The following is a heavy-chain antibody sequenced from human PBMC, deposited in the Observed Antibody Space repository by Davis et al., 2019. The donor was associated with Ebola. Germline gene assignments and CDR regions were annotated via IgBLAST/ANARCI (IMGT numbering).Heavy chain of an antibody. D-gene: IGHD6-13*01. CDR3: ARDHSSSWHQNYMDV. J-gene: IGHJ6*03. Sequence: PSETLSLTCAVSGYSISSGYYWGWIRQPPGKGLEWIGGIYHSGSTYYNPSLKSRVTISVDTSKNQFSLKLSSVTAADTAVYYCARDHSSSWHQNYMDVWGKGTTVTVSS. CDR1: GYSISSGYY. V-gene: IGHV4-38-2*02. CDR2: IYHSGST.